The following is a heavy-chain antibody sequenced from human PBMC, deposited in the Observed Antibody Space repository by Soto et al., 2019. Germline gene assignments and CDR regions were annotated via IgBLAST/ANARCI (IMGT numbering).Heavy chain of an antibody. Sequence: PSETLSLTCTVSGGSISSYYWSWIRQPPGKGLEWIGYIYYSGSTNYNPSLKSRVTISVDTSKNQFSLKLSSVTAADTAVYYCARAGSGSFRINDYWGQGTLVTVSS. D-gene: IGHD1-26*01. V-gene: IGHV4-59*01. CDR1: GGSISSYY. CDR3: ARAGSGSFRINDY. J-gene: IGHJ4*02. CDR2: IYYSGST.